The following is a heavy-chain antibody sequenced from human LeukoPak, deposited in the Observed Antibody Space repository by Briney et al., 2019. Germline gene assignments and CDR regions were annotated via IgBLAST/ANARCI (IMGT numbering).Heavy chain of an antibody. CDR3: ARDRRIVAAGDYYAMDV. CDR2: INPNSGGT. CDR1: GYTFTGYY. D-gene: IGHD6-13*01. J-gene: IGHJ6*02. V-gene: IGHV1-2*02. Sequence: ASVKVSCKASGYTFTGYYMHWVRQAPGQGLEWMGWINPNSGGTNYAQKFQGRVTMTRDTSISTAYMELSRLRSDDTAVYYCARDRRIVAAGDYYAMDVWGQGTTVTVSS.